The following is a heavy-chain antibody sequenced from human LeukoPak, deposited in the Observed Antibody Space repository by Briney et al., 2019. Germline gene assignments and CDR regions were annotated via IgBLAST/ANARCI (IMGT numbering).Heavy chain of an antibody. V-gene: IGHV3-23*01. Sequence: GGSLRLSCVASGFTFSNYAMRWVRQAPGKGLEWVSGIVDSGGSTYYADSVRGRLTISRDNSKKTVYLQMSSLRGDDTAIYYCAKDRAGYSYGMFDSWGQGTLVTVSS. D-gene: IGHD5-18*01. J-gene: IGHJ4*02. CDR3: AKDRAGYSYGMFDS. CDR1: GFTFSNYA. CDR2: IVDSGGST.